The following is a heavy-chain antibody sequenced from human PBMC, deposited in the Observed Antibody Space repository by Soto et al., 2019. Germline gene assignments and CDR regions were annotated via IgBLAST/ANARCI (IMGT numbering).Heavy chain of an antibody. CDR3: ARIGDWNYAHNCFDP. CDR2: INPKTGGT. Sequence: ASVKVSYKASRYTFTAYYMYWVGQAPGQGREWVGRINPKTGGTNYSQKFQGRVTITSDTSSSTAYMELTSLRSEDSAVYYCARIGDWNYAHNCFDPWGQGTLVTVSS. J-gene: IGHJ5*02. CDR1: RYTFTAYY. V-gene: IGHV1-2*06. D-gene: IGHD1-7*01.